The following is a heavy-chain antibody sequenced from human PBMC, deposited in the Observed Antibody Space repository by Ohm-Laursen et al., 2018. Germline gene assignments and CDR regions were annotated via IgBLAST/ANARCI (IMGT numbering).Heavy chain of an antibody. V-gene: IGHV4-59*01. Sequence: TLSLTCTVSGGSISSYYWSWIRQPPGKGLEWIGYIYYSGSTNYNPSLKSRVTISVDTSKNQFSLKLSSVTAADTAVYYCAGFGLYSGYYYFDYWGQGTLVTVSS. CDR1: GGSISSYY. CDR3: AGFGLYSGYYYFDY. CDR2: IYYSGST. D-gene: IGHD5-12*01. J-gene: IGHJ4*02.